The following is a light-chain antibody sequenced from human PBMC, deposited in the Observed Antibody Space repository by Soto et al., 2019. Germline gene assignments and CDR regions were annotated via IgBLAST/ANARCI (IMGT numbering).Light chain of an antibody. Sequence: DIQMTQSPSTLSASVGDRVTITCRASQSIGNWLAWYQQSPGKAPNLLIYDASTLENGVPSRFSGNGSGTEFTLSISSLQAEDFATYYCQQFHDYSPPTFGGGTKVDIK. CDR3: QQFHDYSPPT. CDR2: DAS. CDR1: QSIGNW. J-gene: IGKJ4*01. V-gene: IGKV1-5*01.